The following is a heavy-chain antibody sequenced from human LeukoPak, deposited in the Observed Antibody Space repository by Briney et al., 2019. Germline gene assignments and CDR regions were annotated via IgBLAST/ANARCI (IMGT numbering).Heavy chain of an antibody. Sequence: SETLSLTCTVSGDSISNYYWSWIRQPPGKGLEWIGYIYYTGSTYYNPSLKSRFTMSVDTSKNQFALKLSSVTAADTAIYYCARDFFYGSGSQYYFDSWGQGTLVTVSS. J-gene: IGHJ4*02. D-gene: IGHD3-10*01. CDR3: ARDFFYGSGSQYYFDS. V-gene: IGHV4-59*12. CDR2: IYYTGST. CDR1: GDSISNYY.